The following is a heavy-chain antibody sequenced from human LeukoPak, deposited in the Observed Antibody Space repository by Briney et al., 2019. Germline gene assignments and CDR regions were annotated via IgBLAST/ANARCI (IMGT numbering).Heavy chain of an antibody. D-gene: IGHD3-22*01. J-gene: IGHJ4*02. Sequence: GGSLRLSCAASGFTFSSYAMHWVRQAPGKGLEWVAVISYDGSNKYYADSVKGRFTISRDNSKNTLYLQMNSLRAEDTAVYYCARDSPYYYDSSGYQANYYFDYWGQGTLVTVSS. CDR1: GFTFSSYA. CDR3: ARDSPYYYDSSGYQANYYFDY. CDR2: ISYDGSNK. V-gene: IGHV3-30-3*01.